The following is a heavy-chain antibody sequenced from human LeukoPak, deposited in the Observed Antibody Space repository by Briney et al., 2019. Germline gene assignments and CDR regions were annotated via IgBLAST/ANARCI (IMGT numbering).Heavy chain of an antibody. J-gene: IGHJ4*02. CDR3: VRGSTLPHYQY. CDR2: IYYSGST. Sequence: SETLSLTCTVSGGSISSSTYYWGWIRRPPGKGLEWIGSIYYSGSTYYNPSLKSRTTVSVDTSKNQFSLKLSSVTAADTAVYYCVRGSTLPHYQYWGQGTLVTVSS. D-gene: IGHD3-10*01. V-gene: IGHV4-39*01. CDR1: GGSISSSTYY.